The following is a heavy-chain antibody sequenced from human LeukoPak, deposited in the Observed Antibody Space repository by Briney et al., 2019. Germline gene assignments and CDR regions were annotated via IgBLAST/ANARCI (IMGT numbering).Heavy chain of an antibody. V-gene: IGHV3-72*01. CDR1: GFTFSDHY. J-gene: IGHJ4*02. Sequence: GGSLRLSCAASGFTFSDHYMDRVRQAPGKGLEWVGRTRNKANSYTTEYAASVKGRFTISRDDSKNSLYLQMNSLKTEDTAVYYCAKDLRASFNLDILTGYYITNFDYWGQGTLVTVSS. CDR2: TRNKANSYTT. D-gene: IGHD3-9*01. CDR3: AKDLRASFNLDILTGYYITNFDY.